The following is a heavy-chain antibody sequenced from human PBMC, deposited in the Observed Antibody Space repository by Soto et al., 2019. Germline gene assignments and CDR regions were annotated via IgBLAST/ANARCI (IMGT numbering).Heavy chain of an antibody. CDR2: IYYSGST. Sequence: QVQLQESGPGLVKPSQTLSLTCTVSGGSISSGDYYWSWIRQPPGKGLEWIGYIYYSGSTYYNPSLKRRVTISVDTSKHQLSLKLSSVTAADTAVYYCARARPPNYYYYYGMDVWGQGTTVTVSS. J-gene: IGHJ6*02. D-gene: IGHD6-6*01. CDR1: GGSISSGDYY. V-gene: IGHV4-30-4*01. CDR3: ARARPPNYYYYYGMDV.